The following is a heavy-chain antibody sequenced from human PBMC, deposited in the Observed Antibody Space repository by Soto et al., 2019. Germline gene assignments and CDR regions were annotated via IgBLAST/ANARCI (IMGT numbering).Heavy chain of an antibody. J-gene: IGHJ4*02. Sequence: SETLSLTCAVYGGSFSGYYWSWIRQPPGKGLEWIGEINHSGSTNYNPSLKSRVTISVDTSKNQFSLKLSSVTAADTAVYYCARAPSSTSCHVFDYWGQGTLVTVSS. CDR2: INHSGST. V-gene: IGHV4-34*01. CDR3: ARAPSSTSCHVFDY. CDR1: GGSFSGYY. D-gene: IGHD2-2*01.